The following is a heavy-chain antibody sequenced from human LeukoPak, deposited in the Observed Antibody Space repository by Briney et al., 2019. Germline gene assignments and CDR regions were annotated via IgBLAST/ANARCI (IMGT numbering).Heavy chain of an antibody. CDR2: ISSSGSTI. V-gene: IGHV3-11*01. CDR1: GFTFSDYY. Sequence: GGSLRLSFAASGFTFSDYYLSWIRQAPGKGLELVSYISSSGSTIYYADSVKGRFTISRDNAKNSLYLQMNSLRAEDTAVYYCARDHEVPAAIIDWGQGTLVTVSS. D-gene: IGHD2-2*01. CDR3: ARDHEVPAAIID. J-gene: IGHJ4*02.